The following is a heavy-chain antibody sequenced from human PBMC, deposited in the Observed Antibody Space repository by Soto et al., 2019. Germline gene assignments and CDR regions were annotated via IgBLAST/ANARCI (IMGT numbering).Heavy chain of an antibody. CDR3: AKGEGSSGYYSLFDY. CDR2: ISWNSGSI. D-gene: IGHD3-22*01. Sequence: EVQLVESGGGLVQPGRSLRLSCAASGFTFDDYAMHWVRQAPGKGLEWVSGISWNSGSIGYADSVKGRFTISRDNAQNSLYLQMNSLRAEDTALYYCAKGEGSSGYYSLFDYWGQGTLVTVSS. V-gene: IGHV3-9*01. J-gene: IGHJ4*02. CDR1: GFTFDDYA.